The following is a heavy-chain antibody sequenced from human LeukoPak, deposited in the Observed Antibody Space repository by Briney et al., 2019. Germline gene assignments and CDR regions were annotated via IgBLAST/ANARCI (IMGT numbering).Heavy chain of an antibody. Sequence: LETLSLTCAVSGYSISRGYYWGWIRQPPGKGLEWIGSIYHSGNTYYNPSLKSRVTISLDTSKNQFSLKLNSVTAADTAVYYCARVPHDDNPLRLYYLDYWGQGTLVTVSS. D-gene: IGHD1-14*01. J-gene: IGHJ4*02. V-gene: IGHV4-38-2*01. CDR1: GYSISRGYY. CDR3: ARVPHDDNPLRLYYLDY. CDR2: IYHSGNT.